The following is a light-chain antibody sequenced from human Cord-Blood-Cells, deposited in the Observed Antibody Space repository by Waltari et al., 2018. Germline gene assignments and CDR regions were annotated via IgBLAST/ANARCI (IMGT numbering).Light chain of an antibody. Sequence: QSALTQPRSVSGSPGQSVTISCTGTSSDVGGYNYVSWYQQHPGKAPKLMIYDVSTRPSGVPGRFSVSKSGNTASLTISGLQADDEADYYCCSYAGSYTLVFGGGTKLTVL. J-gene: IGLJ2*01. V-gene: IGLV2-11*01. CDR1: SSDVGGYNY. CDR2: DVS. CDR3: CSYAGSYTLV.